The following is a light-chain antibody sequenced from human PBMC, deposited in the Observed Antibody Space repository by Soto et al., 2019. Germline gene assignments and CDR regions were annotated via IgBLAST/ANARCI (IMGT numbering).Light chain of an antibody. J-gene: IGLJ2*01. CDR1: SSNIGAGYD. V-gene: IGLV1-40*01. CDR3: QSHDSSLSAWV. Sequence: QSVLTQPPSVSGAPGQRVTISGTGSSSNIGAGYDVHWYQQLPGTAPKLLIYDNNNRPSGVPDRFSGSKSGTSASLAITGLQAEDEADYFCQSHDSSLSAWVFGGGTKLTVL. CDR2: DNN.